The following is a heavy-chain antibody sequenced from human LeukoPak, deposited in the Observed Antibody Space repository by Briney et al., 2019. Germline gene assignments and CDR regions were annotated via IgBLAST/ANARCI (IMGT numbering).Heavy chain of an antibody. J-gene: IGHJ4*02. CDR3: ARDRKESYYDNSGFLDY. CDR2: ITSTSSYI. CDR1: GFTFSSYA. D-gene: IGHD3-22*01. V-gene: IGHV3-21*01. Sequence: PGGSLRLSCAASGFTFSSYAMSWVRQAPGKGLEWVSSITSTSSYIYYADSVKGRFTISRDNAKNSLYLQMNSLRAEDTAVYYCARDRKESYYDNSGFLDYWGQGTLVTVSS.